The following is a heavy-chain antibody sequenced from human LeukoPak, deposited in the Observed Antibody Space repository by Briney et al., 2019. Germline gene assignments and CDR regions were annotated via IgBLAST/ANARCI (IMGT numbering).Heavy chain of an antibody. V-gene: IGHV3-23*01. Sequence: GGSLRPSCVGSGFTFRSHAMSWARQAPEKGLEFVSGIYENGGTTYYADSVKGRFSISRDNSKNTLYLQMNSPRAEDTAVYYCAKVSGGGLYYDGMDVWGQGTTVTVSS. D-gene: IGHD1-14*01. CDR2: IYENGGTT. CDR1: GFTFRSHA. CDR3: AKVSGGGLYYDGMDV. J-gene: IGHJ6*02.